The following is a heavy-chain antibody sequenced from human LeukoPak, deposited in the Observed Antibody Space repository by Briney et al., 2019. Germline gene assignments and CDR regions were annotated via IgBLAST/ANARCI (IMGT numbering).Heavy chain of an antibody. D-gene: IGHD2-2*01. V-gene: IGHV1-8*01. Sequence: GASVKVSCKASGYTFTSYDINWVRQAPGQGLEWVGWVNPNSGNTGYAQKFQGRDTMTRNTSISTAYMELSSLRSQDTALYYCARAKRSRKLFDYWGQATLVTVSS. CDR2: VNPNSGNT. J-gene: IGHJ4*02. CDR3: ARAKRSRKLFDY. CDR1: GYTFTSYD.